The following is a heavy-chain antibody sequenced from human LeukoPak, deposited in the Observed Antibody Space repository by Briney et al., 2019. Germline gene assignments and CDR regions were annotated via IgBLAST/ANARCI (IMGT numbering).Heavy chain of an antibody. J-gene: IGHJ4*02. Sequence: PGGSLRLSCAASGFNFSSYGMHWVRQAPGKGLEWVAVIAYDGSNEYYADSVKGRFTISRDDSKNTVHLQMNSLRAEDTAVYYCAKEGFGDHYFDYWGQGTLVTVSS. V-gene: IGHV3-30*18. CDR2: IAYDGSNE. CDR3: AKEGFGDHYFDY. D-gene: IGHD3-10*01. CDR1: GFNFSSYG.